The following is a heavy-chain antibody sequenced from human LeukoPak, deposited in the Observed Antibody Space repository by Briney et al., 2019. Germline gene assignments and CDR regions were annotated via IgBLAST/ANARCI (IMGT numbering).Heavy chain of an antibody. CDR1: GSSISSDYY. CDR2: IKHRGRS. J-gene: IGHJ4*02. D-gene: IGHD2-15*01. CDR3: ARVVGATSIDY. V-gene: IGHV4-38-2*02. Sequence: SETLSLTCSVSGSSISSDYYWGWVRQPPGKGLEWIGSIKHRGRSYYNPSLKSRVTISVDTSKNQFSLQLSSVTAADTPVYYCARVVGATSIDYWGQGILVTVSS.